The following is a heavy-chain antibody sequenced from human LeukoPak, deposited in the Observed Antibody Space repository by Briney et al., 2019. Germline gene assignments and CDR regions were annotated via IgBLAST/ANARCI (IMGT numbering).Heavy chain of an antibody. CDR2: ISAYNGNT. J-gene: IGHJ6*02. D-gene: IGHD6-19*01. CDR1: GYTFTSYG. CDR3: ARVGGGWYVYYGMDV. Sequence: ASVKVSCKASGYTFTSYGINWVRQAPGQGLEWMGWISAYNGNTNYAQKLQGRVTMTTDTSTSTAYMELRSLRSDDTAVYYCARVGGGWYVYYGMDVWGQGTTVTVSS. V-gene: IGHV1-18*01.